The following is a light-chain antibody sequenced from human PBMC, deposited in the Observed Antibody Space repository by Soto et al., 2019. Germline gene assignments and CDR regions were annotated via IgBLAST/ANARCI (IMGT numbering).Light chain of an antibody. CDR1: PSVTTN. J-gene: IGKJ2*01. CDR2: GAS. Sequence: ETVLTQSPATLSVSPGERATFSCKASPSVTTNLAWYQQKPGQVPRLLIYGASTRASGIPARFSGSGSGTEFSLNIGSLQSEDFAIYHCQQYHSWPHTFGQGTKLEIK. CDR3: QQYHSWPHT. V-gene: IGKV3-15*01.